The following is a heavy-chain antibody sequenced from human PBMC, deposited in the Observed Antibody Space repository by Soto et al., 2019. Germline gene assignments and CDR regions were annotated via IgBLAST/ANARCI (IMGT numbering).Heavy chain of an antibody. CDR3: ARGSVVQYWYFDL. Sequence: PSETLSLTFTVSGGSINSYYWSWIRQPPGKALEWIGYIYYRGSPNYNPSLKSRVTISQDTSKNQFSLKLGSVTAADTAVYYCARGSVVQYWYFDLWGRGTLVTVSS. CDR2: IYYRGSP. V-gene: IGHV4-59*01. D-gene: IGHD2-15*01. CDR1: GGSINSYY. J-gene: IGHJ2*01.